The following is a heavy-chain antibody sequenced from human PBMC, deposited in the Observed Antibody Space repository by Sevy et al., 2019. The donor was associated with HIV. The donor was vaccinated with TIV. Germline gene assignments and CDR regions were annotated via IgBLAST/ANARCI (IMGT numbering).Heavy chain of an antibody. D-gene: IGHD3-16*01. CDR2: ISYDGRNN. J-gene: IGHJ4*02. Sequence: GGSLRLSCAASGFSFSDYRMHWVRQAPGKGLEWVAVISYDGRNNKYIADSVKGRFTISRDNSKNPLYLQMNSLRAEDTAIYYCARDRGEILSSAFDYWGQGTLVTVSS. CDR1: GFSFSDYR. V-gene: IGHV3-30*03. CDR3: ARDRGEILSSAFDY.